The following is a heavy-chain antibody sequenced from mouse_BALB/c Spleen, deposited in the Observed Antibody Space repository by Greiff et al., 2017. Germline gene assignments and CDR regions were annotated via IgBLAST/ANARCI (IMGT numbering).Heavy chain of an antibody. V-gene: IGHV1-5*01. D-gene: IGHD2-1*01. CDR2: IYPGNSDT. CDR3: TRSGRGNNYAMDY. J-gene: IGHJ4*01. Sequence: EVQLQQSGTVLARPGASVKMSCKASGYSFTSYWMHWVKQRPGQGLEWIGAIYPGNSDTSYNQKFKGKAKLTAVTSASTAYMELSSLTNEDSAVYYCTRSGRGNNYAMDYWGQGTSVTVSS. CDR1: GYSFTSYW.